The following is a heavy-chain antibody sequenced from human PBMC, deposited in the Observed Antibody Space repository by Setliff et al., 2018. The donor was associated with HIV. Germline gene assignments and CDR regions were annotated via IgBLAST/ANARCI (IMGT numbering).Heavy chain of an antibody. Sequence: GGSLRLSCAASGFTVSSNYMSRVRQAPGKGLEWVSLISGSGGSTYYADSVKGRFTMSRDNSKNTLYLQMNSLRAEDTAVYYCARRAPDYGDYITPIDYWGQGTLVTVSS. CDR1: GFTVSSNY. CDR2: ISGSGGST. CDR3: ARRAPDYGDYITPIDY. D-gene: IGHD4-17*01. V-gene: IGHV3-66*04. J-gene: IGHJ4*02.